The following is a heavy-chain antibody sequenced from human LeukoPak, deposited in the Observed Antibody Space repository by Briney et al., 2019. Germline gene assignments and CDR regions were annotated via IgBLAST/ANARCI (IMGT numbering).Heavy chain of an antibody. V-gene: IGHV4-34*01. Sequence: SETLSLTCAVYGGSFSGYYWSWIRQPPGKGLEWIGEINHSGSTNYNPSLKSRVTISVDTSKNQFSLKLSSVTAADTAVYYCARGGMATRYFDYWGQGTLVNVSS. D-gene: IGHD5-24*01. CDR2: INHSGST. J-gene: IGHJ4*02. CDR1: GGSFSGYY. CDR3: ARGGMATRYFDY.